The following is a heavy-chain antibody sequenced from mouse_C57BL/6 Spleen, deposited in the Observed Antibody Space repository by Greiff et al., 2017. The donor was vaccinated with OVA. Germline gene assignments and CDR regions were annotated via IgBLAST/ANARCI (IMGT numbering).Heavy chain of an antibody. CDR1: GYAFSSSW. D-gene: IGHD1-1*01. Sequence: QVQLKESGPELVKPGASVKISCKASGYAFSSSWMNWVKQRPGKGLEWIGRIYPGDGDTNYNGKFKGKATLTADKSSSTAYMQLSSLTSEDSAVYFCASITTVGYCDVWGTGTTVTVSS. J-gene: IGHJ1*03. V-gene: IGHV1-82*01. CDR2: IYPGDGDT. CDR3: ASITTVGYCDV.